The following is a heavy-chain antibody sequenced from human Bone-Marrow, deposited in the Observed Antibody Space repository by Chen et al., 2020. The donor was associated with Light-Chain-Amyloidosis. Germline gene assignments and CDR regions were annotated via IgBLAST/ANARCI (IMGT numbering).Heavy chain of an antibody. CDR1: GFTFSDHI. Sequence: EVQLVESGGGLVKPGGSLRLTCAASGFTFSDHIMHWIRQAPGKGLEWVSSVTSSSSFMYGADSVKGRFSISRDNAKSSLYLQMNSLRAEDTAVYYCAREGGYTSKLDYWGQGTLVTVSS. CDR3: AREGGYTSKLDY. J-gene: IGHJ4*02. V-gene: IGHV3-21*01. CDR2: VTSSSSFM. D-gene: IGHD5-12*01.